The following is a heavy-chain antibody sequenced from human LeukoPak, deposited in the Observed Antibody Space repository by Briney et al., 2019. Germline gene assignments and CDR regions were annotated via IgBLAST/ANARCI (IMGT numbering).Heavy chain of an antibody. CDR3: ATAPLLGVPTFLDS. D-gene: IGHD1-26*01. Sequence: ASVKVSCKVSGYTFTELSIHWVRRAPGKGLEWMGGFDREDDEIMYARKFQGRVTVTEDTSTDTAVMELRSLKSEDTAVYYCATAPLLGVPTFLDSWGQGTLVTVSS. J-gene: IGHJ4*02. V-gene: IGHV1-24*01. CDR2: FDREDDEI. CDR1: GYTFTELS.